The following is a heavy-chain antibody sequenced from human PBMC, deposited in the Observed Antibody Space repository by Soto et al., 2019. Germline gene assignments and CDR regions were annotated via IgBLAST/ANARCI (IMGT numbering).Heavy chain of an antibody. Sequence: PSSTXSLTGNIAVYSYSSSTYSGSWIRQPPGNALHWIGFIYQSGVTSYNPSLASRVSISLERSNNQCSLKLKSVTAAATAVYFCAGMPYNSGIRLETWGQGTLVKVYS. J-gene: IGHJ1*01. CDR2: IYQSGVT. CDR3: AGMPYNSGIRLET. D-gene: IGHD6-19*01. CDR1: VYSYSSSTYS. V-gene: IGHV4-30-2*01.